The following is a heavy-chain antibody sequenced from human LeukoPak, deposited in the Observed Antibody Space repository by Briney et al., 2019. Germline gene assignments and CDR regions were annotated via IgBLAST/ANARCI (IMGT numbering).Heavy chain of an antibody. CDR1: GGSFSGYY. J-gene: IGHJ4*02. CDR2: INHSGST. Sequence: SETLSLTCAVYGGSFSGYYWSWIRQPPGKGLEWIGEINHSGSTNYNPSLKSRVTISVDTSKNQFSLKLSSVTAADTAVYYCARGKISGWYDYWGQGTLVTVSS. D-gene: IGHD6-19*01. CDR3: ARGKISGWYDY. V-gene: IGHV4-34*01.